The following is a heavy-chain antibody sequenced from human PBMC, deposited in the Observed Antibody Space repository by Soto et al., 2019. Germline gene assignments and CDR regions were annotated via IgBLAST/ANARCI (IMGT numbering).Heavy chain of an antibody. CDR1: GGSISSYY. CDR2: IYYSGST. J-gene: IGHJ4*02. D-gene: IGHD5-18*01. Sequence: SETLSLTCTVSGGSISSYYWNWIRQPPGKGLEWIGYIYYSGSTNYNPSLKSRVTISVDTSKNQFSLKLSSVTAADTAVYYCARERGDTAVFDYWGQGTLVTVSS. CDR3: ARERGDTAVFDY. V-gene: IGHV4-59*01.